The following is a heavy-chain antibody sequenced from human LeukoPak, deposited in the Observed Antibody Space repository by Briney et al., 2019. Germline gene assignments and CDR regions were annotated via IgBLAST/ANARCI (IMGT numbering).Heavy chain of an antibody. CDR1: GGSISSSSYY. D-gene: IGHD4-11*01. CDR3: ARHGRLTTVTIWVSWFDP. J-gene: IGHJ5*02. V-gene: IGHV4-39*01. Sequence: SETLSLTCTVSGGSISSSSYYWGWIRQPPGKGLEWIGSIYYSGSTYYNPSLKSRVTISVDTSKNQFSLKLSSVTAADTAVYYCARHGRLTTVTIWVSWFDPWGQGTLVTVSS. CDR2: IYYSGST.